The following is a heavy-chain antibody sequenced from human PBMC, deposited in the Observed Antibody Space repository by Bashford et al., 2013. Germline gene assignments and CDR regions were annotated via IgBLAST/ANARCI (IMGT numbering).Heavy chain of an antibody. V-gene: IGHV3-33*01. D-gene: IGHD5-12*01. CDR3: ARGMAGDDFDY. Sequence: VRQXPGKGLEWVAVIWYDGSNKYYADSVKGRFTISRDNSKNTLYLQMNSLRAEDTAVYYCARGMAGDDFDYWGQGTLVTVSS. J-gene: IGHJ4*02. CDR2: IWYDGSNK.